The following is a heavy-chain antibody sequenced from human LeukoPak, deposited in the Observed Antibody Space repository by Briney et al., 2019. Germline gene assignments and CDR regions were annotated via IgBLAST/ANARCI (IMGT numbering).Heavy chain of an antibody. D-gene: IGHD6-6*01. J-gene: IGHJ4*02. CDR2: IKQDGSGQ. CDR3: AGGDSSSKIDY. V-gene: IGHV3-7*01. Sequence: EGSLRLSCAASGFTLSNSWMSWVRQAPGKGLEWVASIKQDGSGQYYVDSVKGRFTISKDNAKNSLYLQMNSLRAEDTAMYYCAGGDSSSKIDYWGQGTLVTVSS. CDR1: GFTLSNSW.